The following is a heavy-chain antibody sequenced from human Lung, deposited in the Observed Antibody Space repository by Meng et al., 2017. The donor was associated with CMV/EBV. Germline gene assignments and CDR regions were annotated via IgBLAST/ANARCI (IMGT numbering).Heavy chain of an antibody. V-gene: IGHV3-9*01. CDR3: VRDRNYGVYLGSDY. D-gene: IGHD4-17*01. CDR1: GFTFDDHA. CDR2: ISWNSGNM. Sequence: GGSLRLXCAASGFTFDDHAMHWVRQAPGKGLEWVSGISWNSGNMGYADSVKGRFTISRDNAKNSLYLQMDNLGTEDTALYYCVRDRNYGVYLGSDYWGQG. J-gene: IGHJ4*02.